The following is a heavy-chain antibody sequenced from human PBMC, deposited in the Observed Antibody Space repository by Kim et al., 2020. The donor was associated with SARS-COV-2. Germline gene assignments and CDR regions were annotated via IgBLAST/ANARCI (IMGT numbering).Heavy chain of an antibody. CDR2: IYHSGST. Sequence: SETLSLTCTVSGYSISSGYYWGWIRQPPGKGLEWIGSIYHSGSTYYNPSLKSRVTISVDTSKNQFSLKLSSVTAADTAVYYCARVSWIQLSWGQGTLVTVSS. J-gene: IGHJ5*02. D-gene: IGHD5-18*01. V-gene: IGHV4-38-2*02. CDR1: GYSISSGYY. CDR3: ARVSWIQLS.